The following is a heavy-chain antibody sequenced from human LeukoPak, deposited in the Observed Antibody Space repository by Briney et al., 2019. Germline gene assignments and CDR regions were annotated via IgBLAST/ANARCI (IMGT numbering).Heavy chain of an antibody. CDR3: ARVVPAAILNWFDP. Sequence: PSETLSLTCTVPGGSISSYYWSWIRQPPGKGLEWIGYIYYSGSTYYNPSLKSRVTISVDTSKNQFSLKLSSVTAADTAVYYCARVVPAAILNWFDPWGQGTLVTVSS. CDR2: IYYSGST. D-gene: IGHD2-2*02. J-gene: IGHJ5*02. CDR1: GGSISSYY. V-gene: IGHV4-59*12.